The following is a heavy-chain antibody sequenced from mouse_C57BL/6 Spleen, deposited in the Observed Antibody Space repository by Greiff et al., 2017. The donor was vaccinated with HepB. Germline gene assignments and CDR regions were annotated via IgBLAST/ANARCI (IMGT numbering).Heavy chain of an antibody. Sequence: QVQLQQSGAELVRPGASVTLSCKASGYTFTDYEMHWVKQTPVHGLEWIGAIDPETGGTAYNQKFKGKAILTADKSSSTAYMELRSLTSEDSAVYYCTRWGSLTWFRYYFDYWGQGTTLTVSS. CDR1: GYTFTDYE. D-gene: IGHD6-5*01. CDR3: TRWGSLTWFRYYFDY. V-gene: IGHV1-15*01. CDR2: IDPETGGT. J-gene: IGHJ2*01.